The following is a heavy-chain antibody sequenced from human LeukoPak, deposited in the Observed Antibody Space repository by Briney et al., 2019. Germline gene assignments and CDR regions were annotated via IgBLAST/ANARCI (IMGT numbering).Heavy chain of an antibody. J-gene: IGHJ4*02. CDR1: GGSISSCTYS. Sequence: PSETLSFTCSVSGGSISSCTYSWGWIRQPPGKGLEWIGSFSCSGSTYYNPSLKSRVTISVDTSKSQFSLKLSSVTAADTAVYYCARSLYDILTDHYFDYWGQGTLVTVSS. CDR3: ARSLYDILTDHYFDY. CDR2: FSCSGST. V-gene: IGHV4-39*07. D-gene: IGHD3-9*01.